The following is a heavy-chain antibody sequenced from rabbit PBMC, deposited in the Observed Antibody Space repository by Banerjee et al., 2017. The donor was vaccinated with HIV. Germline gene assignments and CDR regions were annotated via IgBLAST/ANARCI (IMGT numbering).Heavy chain of an antibody. CDR2: IYAGGSGRT. CDR1: GFSFSSGYW. J-gene: IGHJ4*01. CDR3: ARGVGYGGDPYAARVNL. Sequence: QEQLVESGGGLVQPEGSLTLTCTASGFSFSSGYWICWVRQAPGKGLEWIACIYAGGSGRTYYASWAKGRFTISRTSSTTVTLQMTSLTAADTATYFCARGVGYGGDPYAARVNLWGPGTLVTVS. V-gene: IGHV1S45*01. D-gene: IGHD6-1*01.